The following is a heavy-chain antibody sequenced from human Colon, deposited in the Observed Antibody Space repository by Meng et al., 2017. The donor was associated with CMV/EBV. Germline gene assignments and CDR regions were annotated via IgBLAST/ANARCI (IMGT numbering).Heavy chain of an antibody. CDR1: GYSFTGYY. CDR2: MDPTTGRT. V-gene: IGHV1-2*02. Sequence: QVQLCQSGAEVRMPGAVVRGSCKASGYSFTGYYIHWVRQAPGQGLEWMGWMDPTTGRTDYAQKFQGTVTMTRDTSISTAYLELSRLTSDDTAVYYCASHSSYVWGSHHWGQGTLVTVSS. CDR3: ASHSSYVWGSHH. J-gene: IGHJ1*01. D-gene: IGHD3-16*01.